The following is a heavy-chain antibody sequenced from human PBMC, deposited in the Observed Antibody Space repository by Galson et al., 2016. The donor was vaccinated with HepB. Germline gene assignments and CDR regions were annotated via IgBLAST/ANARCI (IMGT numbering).Heavy chain of an antibody. CDR3: AREGRYCTSTSCYGYWYFDL. CDR2: IYPGDSNT. V-gene: IGHV5-51*01. Sequence: QSGAEVKKPGESLKISCKGSGYRFTTYWIGWVRQMPGKGLEWMGVIYPGDSNTRYSPSFQGQVTISVDKSISTAYLQWSSLKAPDTAMYYCAREGRYCTSTSCYGYWYFDLWGRGTLVTVSS. J-gene: IGHJ2*01. D-gene: IGHD2-2*01. CDR1: GYRFTTYW.